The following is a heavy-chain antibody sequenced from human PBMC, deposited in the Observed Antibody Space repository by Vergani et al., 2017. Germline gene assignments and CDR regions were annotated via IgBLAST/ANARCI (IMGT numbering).Heavy chain of an antibody. CDR3: ARQIFGVLTDYYYYYMDV. D-gene: IGHD3-3*01. V-gene: IGHV4-38-2*01. Sequence: QVQLQESGPGLVKPSETLSLTCAVSGFSIDNGYYWDWIRQPPGKGLEWIGSIYRTGRTHFNPSLKSRVTISVDTSNNHFSLRLNSLTAADTAVYYCARQIFGVLTDYYYYYMDVWGKGTTVTVSS. CDR2: IYRTGRT. J-gene: IGHJ6*03. CDR1: GFSIDNGYY.